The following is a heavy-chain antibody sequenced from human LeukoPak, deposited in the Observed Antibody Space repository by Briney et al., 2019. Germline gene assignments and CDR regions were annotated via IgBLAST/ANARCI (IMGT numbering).Heavy chain of an antibody. CDR2: ISSSSSYI. D-gene: IGHD4-11*01. Sequence: GSLRLSCAASGFTFSSYSMNWVRQAPGKGLEWVSSISSSSSYIYYADSVKGRFTISRDNAKNSLYLQMNSLRAEDTAVYYCARDPRGDYSVDYWGQGTLVTVSS. CDR1: GFTFSSYS. CDR3: ARDPRGDYSVDY. V-gene: IGHV3-21*01. J-gene: IGHJ4*02.